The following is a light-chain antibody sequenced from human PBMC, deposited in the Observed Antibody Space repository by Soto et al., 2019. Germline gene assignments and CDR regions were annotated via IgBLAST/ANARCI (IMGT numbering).Light chain of an antibody. CDR3: QQCGSSVS. CDR1: QSVSSTY. V-gene: IGKV3-20*01. J-gene: IGKJ5*01. CDR2: RTS. Sequence: DIVLTRAQGPVSLSPVERATIACRASQSVSSTYLAWYQQKPGQAPRLLIYRTSTRATGIPDRFSGSGSGTDFTLTISSLEPEDFAVYYCQQCGSSVSFGQGKRREIK.